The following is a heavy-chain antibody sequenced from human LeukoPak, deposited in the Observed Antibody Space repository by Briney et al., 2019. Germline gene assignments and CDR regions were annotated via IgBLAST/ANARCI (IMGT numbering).Heavy chain of an antibody. CDR3: AKDRDGTTIPPYYYYCYGMDV. V-gene: IGHV3-23*01. CDR2: ISGSGGST. D-gene: IGHD3-3*01. CDR1: GFTFSSYA. J-gene: IGHJ6*02. Sequence: PGGSLRLSCAASGFTFSSYAMSWVRQAPGKGLEWVSAISGSGGSTYYADSVKGRFTISRDNSKNTLYLQMNSLRAEDTAVYYCAKDRDGTTIPPYYYYCYGMDVWGQGTTVTVSS.